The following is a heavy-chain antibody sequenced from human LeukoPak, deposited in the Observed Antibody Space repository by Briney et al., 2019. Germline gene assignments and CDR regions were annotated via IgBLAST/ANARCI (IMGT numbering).Heavy chain of an antibody. J-gene: IGHJ5*02. D-gene: IGHD6-19*01. V-gene: IGHV1-2*02. CDR2: INPNSGGT. CDR3: ARAVIAVAGTRQTSQYNWFDP. Sequence: GASVKVSCRASGYTFTYYYIHWVRQAPGQGLEWMGWINPNSGGTNYAQKFQGRVTMTRDTSISTAYMELSRLRSDDTAVYYCARAVIAVAGTRQTSQYNWFDPWGQGTLVTVSS. CDR1: GYTFTYYY.